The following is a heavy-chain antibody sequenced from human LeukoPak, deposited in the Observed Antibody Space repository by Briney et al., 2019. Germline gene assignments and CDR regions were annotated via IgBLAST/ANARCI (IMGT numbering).Heavy chain of an antibody. CDR2: IIPIFGAA. J-gene: IGHJ4*02. V-gene: IGHV1-69*05. CDR3: ASSPLGYCSGGSCRFDY. Sequence: ASVKVSCKGFGGTFSSYAISWVRHAPGQGLEWMGMIIPIFGAANYAHKFQGRVTITTDEYTSTAYMELSSLRSEHTAVYYCASSPLGYCSGGSCRFDYWGQGTLVTVSS. D-gene: IGHD2-15*01. CDR1: GGTFSSYA.